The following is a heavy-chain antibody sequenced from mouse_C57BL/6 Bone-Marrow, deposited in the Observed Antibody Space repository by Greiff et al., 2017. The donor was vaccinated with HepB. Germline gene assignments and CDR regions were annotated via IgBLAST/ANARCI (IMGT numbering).Heavy chain of an antibody. CDR3: AREGNYDYRY. CDR2: IYPGSGST. J-gene: IGHJ3*01. Sequence: QVHVKQPGAELVKPGASVKMSCKASGYTFTSYWITWVKQRPGQGLEWIGDIYPGSGSTNYNEKFKSKATLTVDTPSSTAYMQLSSLTSEDSAVYYCAREGNYDYRYWGQGTLVTVSA. D-gene: IGHD2-4*01. V-gene: IGHV1-55*01. CDR1: GYTFTSYW.